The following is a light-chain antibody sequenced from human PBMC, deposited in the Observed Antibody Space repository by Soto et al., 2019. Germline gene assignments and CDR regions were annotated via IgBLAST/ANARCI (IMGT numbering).Light chain of an antibody. V-gene: IGLV1-40*01. CDR3: QSYDSSLSGSKV. CDR1: SSNIGAGYD. J-gene: IGLJ1*01. Sequence: QPVLTQPPSVSGAPGQRVTISCTGSSSNIGAGYDVHWYQQLPGTAPKLLIYGNSNRPSGVPDRFSGSKSGTSASLAITGLQAGDEADYYGQSYDSSLSGSKVFGTGTKLTVL. CDR2: GNS.